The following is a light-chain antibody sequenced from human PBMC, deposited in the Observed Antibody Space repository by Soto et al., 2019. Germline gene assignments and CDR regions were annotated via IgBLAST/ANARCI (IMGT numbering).Light chain of an antibody. V-gene: IGLV2-8*01. CDR1: SSDVGGYNY. CDR3: SSYAGSADV. J-gene: IGLJ1*01. CDR2: EVS. Sequence: QSALTQPPSASGSPGQSVTISCTGTSSDVGGYNYVSWYQQQPGKAPKLMIYEVSKRPSGVPDRFSGSKSGNTASLTVSGLQAEDEADYYCSSYAGSADVFGTGTKLTVL.